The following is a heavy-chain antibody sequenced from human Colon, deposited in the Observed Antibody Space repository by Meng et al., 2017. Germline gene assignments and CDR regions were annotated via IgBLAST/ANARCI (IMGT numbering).Heavy chain of an antibody. CDR1: GGSFSRDS. Sequence: SETLSLTCAVSGGSFSRDSWNWIRLAAGKDLEWIGRIFATENTNYNPSLKSRVVMSIDTSKNQFSLNLKSVTAADTAVYYWARGSGSYGQFDSWGQGTLVTVSS. J-gene: IGHJ4*02. CDR2: IFATENT. D-gene: IGHD1-26*01. CDR3: ARGSGSYGQFDS. V-gene: IGHV4-4*07.